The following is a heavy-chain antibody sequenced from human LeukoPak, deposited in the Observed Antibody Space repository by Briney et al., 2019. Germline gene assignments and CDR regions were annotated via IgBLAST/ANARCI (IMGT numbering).Heavy chain of an antibody. CDR1: GFTFSSYA. CDR3: ARGVGSASYYYYGMDV. J-gene: IGHJ6*02. CDR2: ISYDGSNK. V-gene: IGHV3-30-3*01. D-gene: IGHD6-19*01. Sequence: EPGRSLRLSCAASGFTFSSYAMHWVRQAPGKGLEWVAVISYDGSNKYYADSVKGRFTISRDNSKNTLYLQMSSLRAEDTAVYYCARGVGSASYYYYGMDVWGQGTTVTVSS.